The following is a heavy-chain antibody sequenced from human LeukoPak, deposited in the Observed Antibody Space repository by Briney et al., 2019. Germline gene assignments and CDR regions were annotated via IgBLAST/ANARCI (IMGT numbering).Heavy chain of an antibody. D-gene: IGHD5-24*01. Sequence: ESSETLSLICTVSGGSISSSYWIWIRQPPGKGLEWIGYIYYSGSTSYNPSLNSRVTISLDTSKNQFSLKLSSVTAADTAVYYCARGRDGYRHFDYWGQGTLVTVSS. J-gene: IGHJ4*02. V-gene: IGHV4-59*01. CDR2: IYYSGST. CDR1: GGSISSSY. CDR3: ARGRDGYRHFDY.